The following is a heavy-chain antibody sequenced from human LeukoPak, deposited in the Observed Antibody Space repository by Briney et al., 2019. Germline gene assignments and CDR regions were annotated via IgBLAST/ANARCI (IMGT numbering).Heavy chain of an antibody. CDR2: IWFDGTNK. Sequence: GGSLRLSCAASGFAFSTHDMHWVRQAPGKGLEGVAVIWFDGTNKYYADSVKGRFTISRDNSENTLYLQMNSLRAEDTAVYYCAKGSGSGSMDYWGQGTLVTVSS. J-gene: IGHJ4*02. CDR1: GFAFSTHD. V-gene: IGHV3-33*06. CDR3: AKGSGSGSMDY. D-gene: IGHD3-10*01.